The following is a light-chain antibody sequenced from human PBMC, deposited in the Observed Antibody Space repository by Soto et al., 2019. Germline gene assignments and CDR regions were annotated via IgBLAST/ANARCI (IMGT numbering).Light chain of an antibody. CDR3: RNFDSAPQT. Sequence: TQLTQPPSSLSASVGDRVTITCRASQGIRSYLAWYQQKPGKAPKLLIYAASTLESGVPSRFSGSGSGTDFTLTISSLQPEDVATYYCRNFDSAPQTFGQGTKVDIK. CDR2: AAS. CDR1: QGIRSY. J-gene: IGKJ1*01. V-gene: IGKV1-9*01.